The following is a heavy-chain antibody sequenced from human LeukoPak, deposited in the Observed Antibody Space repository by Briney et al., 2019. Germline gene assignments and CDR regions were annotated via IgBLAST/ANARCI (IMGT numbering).Heavy chain of an antibody. CDR1: GFTFSSYS. V-gene: IGHV3-21*01. D-gene: IGHD5-18*01. CDR2: ISSSSSYI. CDR3: AREIQLWSPYFDY. Sequence: GSLRLSCAASGFTFSSYSMNWVRQAPGKGLEWVSSISSSSSYIYYADSVKGRFTISRDNAKNSLYLQMNSLRAEDTAVYYCAREIQLWSPYFDYWDQGTLVTVSS. J-gene: IGHJ4*02.